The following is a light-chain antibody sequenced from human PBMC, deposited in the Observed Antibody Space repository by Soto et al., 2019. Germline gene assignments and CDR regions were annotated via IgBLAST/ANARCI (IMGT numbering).Light chain of an antibody. CDR2: GAS. V-gene: IGKV3-20*01. CDR3: QQHGRSPIT. J-gene: IGKJ5*01. Sequence: TGLTQSPRTLSLSPGARAPLSGRASQSVSSSYLAWYQQKPGQAPRLLIYGASSRATGIPDRFSGSGSGTDFTLTISRLQPEDFAVYYCQQHGRSPITFGQGTRLEI. CDR1: QSVSSSY.